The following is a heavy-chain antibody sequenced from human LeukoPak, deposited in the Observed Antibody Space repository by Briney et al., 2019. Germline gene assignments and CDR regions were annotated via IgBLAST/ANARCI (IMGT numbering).Heavy chain of an antibody. CDR2: INHSGST. CDR1: GGSFSGYY. D-gene: IGHD1-26*01. Sequence: NPSETLSLTCAVYGGSFSGYYWSWIRQPPGKGLEWIGEINHSGSTNYNPSLKSRVTISVDTSKNQFSLKLSSVTAADTAVFYCARENSGSYREFDYWGQGTLVTVSS. V-gene: IGHV4-34*01. J-gene: IGHJ4*02. CDR3: ARENSGSYREFDY.